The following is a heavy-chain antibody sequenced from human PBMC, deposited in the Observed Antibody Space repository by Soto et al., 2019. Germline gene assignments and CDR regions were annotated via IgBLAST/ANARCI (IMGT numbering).Heavy chain of an antibody. D-gene: IGHD3-3*01. CDR2: ISGYNGNT. J-gene: IGHJ4*02. V-gene: IGHV1-18*01. CDR3: ARGGRFAVADTDY. CDR1: GYTFTNYG. Sequence: QVQLVQSGVEAKKPGASVKVSCKASGYTFTNYGITWVRQAPGQGLEWLGWISGYNGNTNYAQKFQGRVTMTTDTSTSTAYMDLRSLRYDDTAVYYCARGGRFAVADTDYWGQGTLLTVSS.